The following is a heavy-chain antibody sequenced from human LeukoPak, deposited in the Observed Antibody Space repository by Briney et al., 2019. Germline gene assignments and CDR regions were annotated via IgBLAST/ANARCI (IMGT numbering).Heavy chain of an antibody. D-gene: IGHD3-10*01. CDR2: ITYDGSKK. J-gene: IGHJ4*02. V-gene: IGHV3-30-3*02. CDR3: AKRGPIYSATPGNYFDH. CDR1: GFTFSSFG. Sequence: GGSLRLSCAASGFTFSSFGMHWARQAPGKGLEWVAVITYDGSKKYYADSVKGRFTISRDNSKNTVYLQMNSLSAEDTAIYYCAKRGPIYSATPGNYFDHWGQGTLVTVSS.